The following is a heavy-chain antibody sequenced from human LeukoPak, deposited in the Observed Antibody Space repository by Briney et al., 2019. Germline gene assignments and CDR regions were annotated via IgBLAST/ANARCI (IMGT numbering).Heavy chain of an antibody. D-gene: IGHD3-22*01. J-gene: IGHJ4*02. CDR3: ARAGPSYYYDSSGYYLTTFDY. CDR1: GGSFSSANYH. V-gene: IGHV4-31*03. Sequence: SQTLSLTCTVSGGSFSSANYHWSWIRQHPGKGLEWIGYIYYSGSTYYNPSLKSRVSISVDTSKNQFSLKLSSVTAADTAVYYCARAGPSYYYDSSGYYLTTFDYWGQGTLVTVSS. CDR2: IYYSGST.